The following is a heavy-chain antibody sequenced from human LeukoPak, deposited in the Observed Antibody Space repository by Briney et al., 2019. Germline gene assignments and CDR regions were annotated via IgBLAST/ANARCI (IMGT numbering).Heavy chain of an antibody. D-gene: IGHD3-16*01. V-gene: IGHV3-30*01. CDR3: AGEGARHLTFDY. Sequence: PGGSLRLSCAASGSTFSSYLLHWVRQAPGKGLEWVAGTAYDGGEKYYADSVRGRFTISRDNSDNTVYLQMNGLRLEDTAVYFCAGEGARHLTFDYWGRRTLVTVSS. CDR1: GSTFSSYL. J-gene: IGHJ4*02. CDR2: TAYDGGEK.